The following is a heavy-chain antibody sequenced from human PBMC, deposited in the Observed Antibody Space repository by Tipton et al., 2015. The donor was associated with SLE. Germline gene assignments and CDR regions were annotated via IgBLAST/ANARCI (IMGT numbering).Heavy chain of an antibody. CDR3: AGAWQGYCSGGTCYVLDY. CDR2: ISYSETP. V-gene: IGHV4-59*11. CDR1: GGSISSHY. J-gene: IGHJ4*02. Sequence: TLSLTCTVSGGSISSHYWSWIRQPPGEGLEWIGYISYSETPNYNPSLKSRVTISVDTSKNQFSLKLRSVTAADTAVYYCAGAWQGYCSGGTCYVLDYWGQGTLVTVSS. D-gene: IGHD2-15*01.